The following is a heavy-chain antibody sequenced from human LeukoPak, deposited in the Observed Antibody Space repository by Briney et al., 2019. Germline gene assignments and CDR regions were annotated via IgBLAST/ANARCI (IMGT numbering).Heavy chain of an antibody. CDR3: AREAKVGGALQY. CDR2: INTDGGFT. Sequence: GGSLRLSCAASGFIFSDYWMHWVRQAPGKGLAWVSRINTDGGFTRYADSVQGRFIISRDTAKNTLFLQMNSLRAEDTAVYYCAREAKVGGALQYWGQGILVTVSS. D-gene: IGHD1-26*01. J-gene: IGHJ4*02. V-gene: IGHV3-74*01. CDR1: GFIFSDYW.